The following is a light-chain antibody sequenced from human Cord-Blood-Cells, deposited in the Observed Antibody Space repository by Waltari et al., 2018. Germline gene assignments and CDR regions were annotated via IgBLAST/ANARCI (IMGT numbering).Light chain of an antibody. J-gene: IGKJ3*01. CDR2: DAS. V-gene: IGKV3-11*01. CDR3: QQRSNWPPVT. Sequence: EIVLTQSPATLSLSPGERATLSCRARQSVSSYLAWYQQKPGQAPRLLIYDASNSATGIPARFSGSGSGTDFTLTISSLQPEDFAVYYCQQRSNWPPVTFGPGTKVDIK. CDR1: QSVSSY.